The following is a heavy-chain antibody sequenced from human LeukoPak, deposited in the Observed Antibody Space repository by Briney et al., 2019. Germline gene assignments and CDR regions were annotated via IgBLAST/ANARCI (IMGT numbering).Heavy chain of an antibody. CDR2: IYYSGST. V-gene: IGHV4-59*11. J-gene: IGHJ4*02. CDR3: AREVSSSASFDY. D-gene: IGHD6-6*01. CDR1: GGSISSHY. Sequence: SETLSLTCTVSGGSISSHYWSWIRQPPGKGLEWNGYIYYSGSTNYNPSLKSRVTISVDTSKNQFSLKLSSVTAADTAVYYCAREVSSSASFDYWGQGTLVTVSS.